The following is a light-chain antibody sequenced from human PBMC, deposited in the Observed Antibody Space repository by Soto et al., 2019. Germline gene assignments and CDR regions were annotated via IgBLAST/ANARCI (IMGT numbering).Light chain of an antibody. Sequence: QSALTQPASVSWSPGQSITISCTVTSSDVGGYDYVSWYQQHPGKAPKLMIYEVSHRPSGVSSRFSGSKSGNTASLTISGLQAEDEADYYCSSYTSSSTLFGTGTKVTVL. J-gene: IGLJ1*01. V-gene: IGLV2-14*03. CDR3: SSYTSSSTL. CDR2: EVS. CDR1: SSDVGGYDY.